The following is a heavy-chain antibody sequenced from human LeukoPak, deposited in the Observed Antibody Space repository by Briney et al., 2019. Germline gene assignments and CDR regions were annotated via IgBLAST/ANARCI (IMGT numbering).Heavy chain of an antibody. CDR1: GGSISSYY. V-gene: IGHV4-59*01. D-gene: IGHD2-15*01. CDR3: ARSVEGYCSGTSCYYYYYYMDV. Sequence: SETLSLTCTVSGGSISSYYWSWTRQPPGKGLEWIGYIYYSGSTNYNPSLKSRVTISVDTSKNQFSLKLSSVTAADMAVYYCARSVEGYCSGTSCYYYYYYMDVWGKGTTVTVSS. J-gene: IGHJ6*03. CDR2: IYYSGST.